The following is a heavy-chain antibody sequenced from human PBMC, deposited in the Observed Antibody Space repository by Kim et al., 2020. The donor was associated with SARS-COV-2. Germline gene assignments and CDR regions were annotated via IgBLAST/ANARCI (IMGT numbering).Heavy chain of an antibody. Sequence: GGSLRLSCAASGFTFSSYSMNWVRQAPGKGLEWVSSISSSSSYIYYADSVKGRFTISRDNAKNSLYLQMNSLRAEDTAVYYCAREVFVDYYDSSGYFDYWGQGTLVTVSS. J-gene: IGHJ4*02. D-gene: IGHD3-22*01. CDR3: AREVFVDYYDSSGYFDY. CDR1: GFTFSSYS. V-gene: IGHV3-21*01. CDR2: ISSSSSYI.